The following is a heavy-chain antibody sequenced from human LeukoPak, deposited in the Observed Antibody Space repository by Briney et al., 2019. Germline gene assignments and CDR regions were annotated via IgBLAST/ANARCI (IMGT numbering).Heavy chain of an antibody. Sequence: RASVKVSCKVSGYTLTELSMHWVRQAPGKGLEWMGGFDPEDGETIYAQKFQGRVTMIEDTSTDTAYMELSSLRSEDTAVYYCATDPSGNDILASNWGQGTLVTVSS. J-gene: IGHJ4*02. CDR2: FDPEDGET. CDR1: GYTLTELS. V-gene: IGHV1-24*01. D-gene: IGHD3-9*01. CDR3: ATDPSGNDILASN.